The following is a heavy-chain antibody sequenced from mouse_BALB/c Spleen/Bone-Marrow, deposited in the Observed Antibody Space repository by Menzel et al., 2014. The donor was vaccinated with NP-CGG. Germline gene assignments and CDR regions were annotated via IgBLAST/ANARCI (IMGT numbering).Heavy chain of an antibody. V-gene: IGHV1S29*02. J-gene: IGHJ1*01. CDR1: GYTFTDYN. D-gene: IGHD3-3*01. Sequence: VQLQQSGPELVKPGASVKISCKASGYTFTDYNMHWLKQSHGKSLEWIGYIYPYNGGTGYNQTFTTKATLTVDKSSNPTYMELRRLTTEDSTIHYRGRGTGVFFDFRGPRATVT. CDR2: IYPYNGGT. CDR3: GRGTGVFFDF.